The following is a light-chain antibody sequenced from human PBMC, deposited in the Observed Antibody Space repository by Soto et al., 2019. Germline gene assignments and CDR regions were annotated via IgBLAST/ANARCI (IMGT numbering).Light chain of an antibody. CDR2: DAS. J-gene: IGKJ2*01. CDR3: QQYNNYSPYT. V-gene: IGKV1-5*01. Sequence: DIPMTQSPSTLSASVGDRVTITCRASQSISSWLAWYQQKPGKAPKLLIYDASSLDSGVPSRFSGSGSGTEFSLTISSLQPDDFATYYCQQYNNYSPYTFGQGTKLEIK. CDR1: QSISSW.